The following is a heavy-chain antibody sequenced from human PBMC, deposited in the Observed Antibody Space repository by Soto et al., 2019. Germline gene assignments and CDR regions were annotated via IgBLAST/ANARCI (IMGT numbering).Heavy chain of an antibody. Sequence: QITLKESGPTLVKSTQTLTLTCTFSGFSLSTSGVGVGWIRQPPGKALEWLAVLYWDDDKRYSPSLKTRLTITKDTSTIPVVLTMTNMDPVDTATYSCAHLTWYCISSTCWNWFDSWGQGTLVTVSS. V-gene: IGHV2-5*02. J-gene: IGHJ5*01. D-gene: IGHD2-2*01. CDR3: AHLTWYCISSTCWNWFDS. CDR1: GFSLSTSGVG. CDR2: LYWDDDK.